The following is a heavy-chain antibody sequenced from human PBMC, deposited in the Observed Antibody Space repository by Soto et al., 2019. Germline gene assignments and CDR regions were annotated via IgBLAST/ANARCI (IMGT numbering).Heavy chain of an antibody. D-gene: IGHD5-18*01. CDR2: IDWDDDK. CDR3: ARILGRYSYGSGWFDP. CDR1: GFSLSTSGMC. V-gene: IGHV2-70*01. Sequence: SGPTLVNPTQTLTLTCTFSGFSLSTSGMCVSWIRQPPGKALEWLALIDWDDDKYYSTSLKTRLTISKDTSKNQVVLTMTNMDPVDTATYYCARILGRYSYGSGWFDPWGQGTLVTVSS. J-gene: IGHJ5*02.